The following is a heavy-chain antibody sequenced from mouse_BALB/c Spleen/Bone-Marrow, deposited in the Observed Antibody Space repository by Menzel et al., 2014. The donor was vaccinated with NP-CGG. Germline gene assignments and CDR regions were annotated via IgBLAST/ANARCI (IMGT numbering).Heavy chain of an antibody. D-gene: IGHD1-2*01. CDR3: ARSAGYWYFDV. Sequence: VKLVESGAELVMPGASVKMSCKASGYTFTDYWMHWVKQRPGQGLEWIGAIETSDSYTSYNQKFKGKATLTVDESSSTAYMQLSSLTSEDSAVYYCARSAGYWYFDVWGAGTTVTVSS. V-gene: IGHV1-69*01. J-gene: IGHJ1*01. CDR2: IETSDSYT. CDR1: GYTFTDYW.